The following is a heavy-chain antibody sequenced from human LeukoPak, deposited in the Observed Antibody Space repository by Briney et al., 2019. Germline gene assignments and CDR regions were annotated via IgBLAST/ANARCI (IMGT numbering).Heavy chain of an antibody. V-gene: IGHV1-69*13. J-gene: IGHJ6*03. Sequence: SVKVSCKASGGTFSSYAISWVRQAPGQGLEWMGGIIPIFGTANYAQKFQGRVTITADESTSTAYMELSSLRSEDTAVYYCAREQGQQRSGYYWHYYMDVWGKGTTVTISS. CDR3: AREQGQQRSGYYWHYYMDV. D-gene: IGHD3-22*01. CDR1: GGTFSSYA. CDR2: IIPIFGTA.